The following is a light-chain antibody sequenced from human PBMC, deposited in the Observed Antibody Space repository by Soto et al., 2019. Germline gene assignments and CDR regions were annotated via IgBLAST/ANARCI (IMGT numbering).Light chain of an antibody. Sequence: DIQMTQSPSSVSASVGDRVTITCRASQGISSWVAWYQQKSGKAPKLLIYAASSLQSGVPSRFSGSGSGTDFTLTISSPQPEDFATYYCQQANSFSSLTFGGGTKVEIK. CDR2: AAS. CDR1: QGISSW. CDR3: QQANSFSSLT. J-gene: IGKJ4*01. V-gene: IGKV1-12*02.